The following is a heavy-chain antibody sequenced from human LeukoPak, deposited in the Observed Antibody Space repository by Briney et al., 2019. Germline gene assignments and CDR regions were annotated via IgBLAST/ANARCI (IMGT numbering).Heavy chain of an antibody. D-gene: IGHD1-1*01. V-gene: IGHV1-69*13. Sequence: SVKVSCKASGGAFSSYAISWVRQAPGQGLEWMGGIIPIFGTANYAQKFQGRVTITADESTSTAYMELSSLRSEDTAVYYCARDEMGWNDYYGMDVWGQGTTVTVSS. CDR1: GGAFSSYA. J-gene: IGHJ6*02. CDR2: IIPIFGTA. CDR3: ARDEMGWNDYYGMDV.